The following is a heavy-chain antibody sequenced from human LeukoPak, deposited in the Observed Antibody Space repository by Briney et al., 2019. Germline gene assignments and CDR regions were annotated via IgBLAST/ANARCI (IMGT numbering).Heavy chain of an antibody. J-gene: IGHJ5*02. Sequence: GESLKISCKGSGYSFTSYWIGWVRQMPGKGLEWMGIIYPGDSDTRYSPSFQGQVTISADKSISTAYLQWSSLKASDTAMYYWAKHKPPAVTDTGFDPWGQGTLVTVSS. CDR2: IYPGDSDT. CDR1: GYSFTSYW. CDR3: AKHKPPAVTDTGFDP. D-gene: IGHD1-14*01. V-gene: IGHV5-51*01.